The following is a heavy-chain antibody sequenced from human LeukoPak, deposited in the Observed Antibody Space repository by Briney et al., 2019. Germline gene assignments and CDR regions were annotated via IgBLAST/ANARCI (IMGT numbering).Heavy chain of an antibody. J-gene: IGHJ4*02. D-gene: IGHD2-15*01. Sequence: GGSLRLSCAASGFTFSSYEMNWVRQAPGKGLEWVSYISSSGSTIYYADSVKGRFTISRDNAKNSLYLQMNSLRAEDTAVYYCASAHVGYCSGGSCYPMPMFDYWGQGTLVTVSS. V-gene: IGHV3-48*03. CDR2: ISSSGSTI. CDR3: ASAHVGYCSGGSCYPMPMFDY. CDR1: GFTFSSYE.